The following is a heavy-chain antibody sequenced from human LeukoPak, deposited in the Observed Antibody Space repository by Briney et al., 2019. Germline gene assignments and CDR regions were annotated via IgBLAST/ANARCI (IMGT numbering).Heavy chain of an antibody. CDR1: GDTFTTYA. J-gene: IGHJ4*02. V-gene: IGHV1-69*06. CDR3: ARANTAMVLYFDY. D-gene: IGHD5-18*01. Sequence: GASVKVSCKASGDTFTTYAIIWVRQAPGQGLEWMGGIIPMFDTPNYAQRLQGRVTITADKSTKTAYMELTSLRSEDTAVYYCARANTAMVLYFDYWGQGTLVTVSS. CDR2: IIPMFDTP.